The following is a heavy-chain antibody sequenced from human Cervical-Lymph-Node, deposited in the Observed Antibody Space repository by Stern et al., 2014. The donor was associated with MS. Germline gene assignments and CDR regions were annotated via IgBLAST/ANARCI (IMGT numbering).Heavy chain of an antibody. CDR2: ISYDGNNK. Sequence: QVQLVESGGGVVQPGRSLRLSCAASGFTFRDYAIHWVRQAPGKGLEWVAVISYDGNNKDYAESVKGRFTISRDNSKNTLYLQMDSLRAENTAVYYCARAHCSSTHCWCCYYGMDVWGQGTTVAVSS. CDR1: GFTFRDYA. V-gene: IGHV3-30-3*01. D-gene: IGHD2-2*01. CDR3: ARAHCSSTHCWCCYYGMDV. J-gene: IGHJ6*02.